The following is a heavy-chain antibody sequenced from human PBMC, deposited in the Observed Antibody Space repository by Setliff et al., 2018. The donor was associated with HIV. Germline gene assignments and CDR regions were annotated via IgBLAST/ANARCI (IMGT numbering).Heavy chain of an antibody. Sequence: PGGSLRLSCVASGLTFTNYWMTWVRQAPGKGLEWVAHIKQDGTEKHYLDSVKGRFTISRDDSKNTLYLQMHSLRVEDTAAYYCAKGVKWLDPWGQGIQVTVSS. D-gene: IGHD3-16*01. J-gene: IGHJ5*02. CDR3: AKGVKWLDP. CDR1: GLTFTNYW. V-gene: IGHV3-7*03. CDR2: IKQDGTEK.